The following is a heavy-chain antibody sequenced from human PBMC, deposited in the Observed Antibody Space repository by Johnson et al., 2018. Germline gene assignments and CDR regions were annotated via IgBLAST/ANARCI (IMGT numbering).Heavy chain of an antibody. CDR1: GFTFSSYW. CDR2: IKQDGSEK. V-gene: IGHV3-7*01. Sequence: VQLVQSGGGLVQPGGSLRLSCAASGFTFSSYWMSWVRQAPGKGLEWVANIKQDGSEKYYVDSVKGRFTISRDNAKNSLYLQMNSLRAEDTAVYYCARPNTAMVYYYYGMDVWRQGTTGTVSS. D-gene: IGHD5-18*01. J-gene: IGHJ6*02. CDR3: ARPNTAMVYYYYGMDV.